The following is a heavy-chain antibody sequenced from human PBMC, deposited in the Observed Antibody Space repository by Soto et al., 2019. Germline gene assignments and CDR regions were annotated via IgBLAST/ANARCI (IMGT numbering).Heavy chain of an antibody. Sequence: LLTHPHTYTVYEQSCIGHTWSRILQKPGKGLEWIGEISQSGSTYYNPSLKTRVTISADTSKNQFSLTLNSVTAADTGVFYCARGSGIAVIPGQLEHAHSDYRRHRTPVPVSS. V-gene: IGHV4-34*01. CDR3: ARGSGIAVIPGQLEHAHSDY. D-gene: IGHD1-1*01. CDR1: EQSCIGHT. J-gene: IGHJ4*01. CDR2: ISQSGST.